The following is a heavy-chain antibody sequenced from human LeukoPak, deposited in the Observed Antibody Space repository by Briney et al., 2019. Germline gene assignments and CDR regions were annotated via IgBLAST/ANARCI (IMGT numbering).Heavy chain of an antibody. CDR3: ARGPPAKGYGMDV. CDR1: GGSISSGGYS. J-gene: IGHJ6*02. CDR2: IYHSGST. Sequence: SETLSLTCAVSGGSISSGGYSWSWIRQPPGAGLEWIGYIYHSGSTYYNPSLKSRVTISVDRSKNQFSLKLSSVTAADTAVYYCARGPPAKGYGMDVWGQGTTVTVSS. V-gene: IGHV4-30-2*01. D-gene: IGHD2-2*01.